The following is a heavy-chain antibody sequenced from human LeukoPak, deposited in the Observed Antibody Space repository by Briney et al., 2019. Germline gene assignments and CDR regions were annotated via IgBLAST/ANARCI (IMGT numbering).Heavy chain of an antibody. J-gene: IGHJ4*02. Sequence: GGSLRLSCAASGFTFSSYAMSWVRQAPGKGLEWVSAISGSGGSTYYADSVKGRFTISRDNSKNTLYLQMNSLRAEDTAVYYCARGGYYDFWSGTSGSDYFDYWGQGTLVTVSS. CDR2: ISGSGGST. D-gene: IGHD3-3*01. CDR3: ARGGYYDFWSGTSGSDYFDY. CDR1: GFTFSSYA. V-gene: IGHV3-23*01.